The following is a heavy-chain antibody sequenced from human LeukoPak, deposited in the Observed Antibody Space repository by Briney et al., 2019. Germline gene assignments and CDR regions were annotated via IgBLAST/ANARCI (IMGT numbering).Heavy chain of an antibody. CDR3: AREGVVAATPLYNWFDP. CDR2: TYYRSKWYN. D-gene: IGHD2-15*01. Sequence: SQTLSLTCAISGDSVSSNSAAWNWIRQSPSRGLEWLGRTYYRSKWYNDYAVSVKSRITINPGTSKNQFSLQLNSVTPEDTAVYYCAREGVVAATPLYNWFDPWGQGTLVTVSS. J-gene: IGHJ5*02. V-gene: IGHV6-1*01. CDR1: GDSVSSNSAA.